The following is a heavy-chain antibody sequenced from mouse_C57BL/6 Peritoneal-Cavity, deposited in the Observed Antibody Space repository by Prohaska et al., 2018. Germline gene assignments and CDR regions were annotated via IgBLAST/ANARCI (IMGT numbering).Heavy chain of an antibody. D-gene: IGHD1-1*01. CDR2: IFPGSGIT. CDR1: GYTFTDYY. CDR3: ARSYYYGSSYYFDY. V-gene: IGHV1-75*01. Sequence: QVQLQQSGPELVKPGASVKISCKASGYTFTDYYINWVKQRPGQGLEWIGWIFPGSGITYYNDKFKGKATLTVNKSSSTAYMLLSSLTSEDSAVYFCARSYYYGSSYYFDYWGQGTTLTVSS. J-gene: IGHJ2*01.